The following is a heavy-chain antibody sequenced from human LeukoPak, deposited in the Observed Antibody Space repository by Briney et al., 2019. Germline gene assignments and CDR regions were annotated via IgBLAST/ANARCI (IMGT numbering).Heavy chain of an antibody. V-gene: IGHV3-23*01. D-gene: IGHD3-10*01. CDR2: ISGSGGST. CDR3: AKDRYYGSGRSLFENDAFDI. J-gene: IGHJ3*02. Sequence: GGSLRLSCAASGFTFSSYAMSWVRQAPGKGLEWVSAISGSGGSTYYADSVKGRFTISRDNSKNTLYLQMNSLRAEDTAVYYCAKDRYYGSGRSLFENDAFDIWGQGTMVTVSS. CDR1: GFTFSSYA.